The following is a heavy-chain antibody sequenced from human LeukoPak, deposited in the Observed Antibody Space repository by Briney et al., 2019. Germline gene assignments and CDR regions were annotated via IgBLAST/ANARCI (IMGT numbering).Heavy chain of an antibody. CDR3: ARVQVVPAAIFYYYYGMDV. Sequence: PGGSLRLSCAASGFTFSDYYMSWIRQAPGKGLEWVSYISSSGSTIYYADSVKGRFTISRDNAKNSLYLQMNSLRAEDTAVYYCARVQVVPAAIFYYYYGMDVWGQGTTVTVSS. J-gene: IGHJ6*02. V-gene: IGHV3-11*01. CDR2: ISSSGSTI. CDR1: GFTFSDYY. D-gene: IGHD2-2*02.